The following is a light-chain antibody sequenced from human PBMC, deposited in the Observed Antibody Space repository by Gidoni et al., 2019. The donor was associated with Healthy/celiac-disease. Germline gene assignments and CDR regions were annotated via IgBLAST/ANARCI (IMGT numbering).Light chain of an antibody. V-gene: IGKV3-20*01. J-gene: IGKJ1*01. CDR3: QRYGSSRT. Sequence: VLTQSPGTLPLSPGERATLSCRASQSVSSSYLAWYQQKPGQAPRLISYGASSRATGIPDRFSGSGSGTDFTLTISRREPEDFAVYYCQRYGSSRTFGQGTKVEIK. CDR2: GAS. CDR1: QSVSSSY.